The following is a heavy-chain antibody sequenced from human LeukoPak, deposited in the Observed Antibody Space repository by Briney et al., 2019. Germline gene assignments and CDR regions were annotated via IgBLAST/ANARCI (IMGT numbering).Heavy chain of an antibody. J-gene: IGHJ3*02. D-gene: IGHD6-13*01. V-gene: IGHV4-31*11. Sequence: PSQTLSLTCAVSGGSISSGGYYWSWIRQHPGKGLEWIGYIYYSGSTYYNPSLKSRVTISVDTSKNQFSLKLSSVTAADTAVYYCARDLHSSSPEVAFDIWGQGTMVTVSS. CDR2: IYYSGST. CDR1: GGSISSGGYY. CDR3: ARDLHSSSPEVAFDI.